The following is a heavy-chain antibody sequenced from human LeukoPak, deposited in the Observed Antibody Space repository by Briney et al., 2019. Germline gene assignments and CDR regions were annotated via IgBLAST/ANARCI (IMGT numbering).Heavy chain of an antibody. V-gene: IGHV1-2*02. Sequence: ASVKVSCRPSRHSFTAYYIHWVRQAPGQGLEWMGWINPTSGATKYAQKFEGRVTMTRDTAISTAYMELSRLTSDDTAVYYCASWRGNVDSWSGPFDYWGQGSLVTVSS. J-gene: IGHJ4*02. D-gene: IGHD3-3*01. CDR1: RHSFTAYY. CDR2: INPTSGAT. CDR3: ASWRGNVDSWSGPFDY.